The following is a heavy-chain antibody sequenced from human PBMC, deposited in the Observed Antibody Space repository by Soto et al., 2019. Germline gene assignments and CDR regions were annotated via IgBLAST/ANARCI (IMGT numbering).Heavy chain of an antibody. CDR2: IYYSGST. Sequence: SETLSLTCTVSGGSISSYYWSWIRQPPGKGLEWIGYIYYSGSTNYNPSLKSRVTISVDTSKNQFSLKLSSVTAADTAVYYCARDDRIVVVPGAVGYWFDPWGQGTLVTVSS. V-gene: IGHV4-59*01. D-gene: IGHD2-2*01. CDR3: ARDDRIVVVPGAVGYWFDP. CDR1: GGSISSYY. J-gene: IGHJ5*02.